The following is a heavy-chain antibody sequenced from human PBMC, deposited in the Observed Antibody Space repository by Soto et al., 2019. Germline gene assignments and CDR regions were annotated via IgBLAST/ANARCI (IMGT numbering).Heavy chain of an antibody. J-gene: IGHJ4*02. V-gene: IGHV3-73*01. Sequence: HPGGSLRLSCAASGFTFSGSAMHWVRQASGKGLEWVGRIRSKANSYATAYAASVKGRFTISRDNSKNAVYLQMNSLRAEDTAVYYCAKQESDWNDHFDYWGQGP. CDR2: IRSKANSYAT. CDR1: GFTFSGSA. CDR3: AKQESDWNDHFDY. D-gene: IGHD1-1*01.